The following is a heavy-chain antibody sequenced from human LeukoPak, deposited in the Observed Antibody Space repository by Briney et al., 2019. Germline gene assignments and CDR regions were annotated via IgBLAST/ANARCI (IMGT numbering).Heavy chain of an antibody. D-gene: IGHD1-14*01. V-gene: IGHV5-51*01. Sequence: GESLKISCKASGYNITPYWIGWVRQRPGKGLEWMGITFPGGSDTKYSPSFQGQVTMSVDRSISTAYLQWRSLKASDTAMYYCVRHFHPAETTGGYFDLLGRGTLVTVSS. CDR3: VRHFHPAETTGGYFDL. CDR2: TFPGGSDT. CDR1: GYNITPYW. J-gene: IGHJ2*01.